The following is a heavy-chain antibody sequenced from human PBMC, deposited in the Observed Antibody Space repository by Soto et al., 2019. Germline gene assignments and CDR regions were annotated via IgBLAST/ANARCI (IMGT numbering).Heavy chain of an antibody. V-gene: IGHV4-34*01. CDR1: GGSFSGYY. J-gene: IGHJ5*02. CDR2: INHSGST. CDR3: AAAVARGWFDP. D-gene: IGHD6-19*01. Sequence: SETLSLTCAIYGGSFSGYYWSWIRQPPGKGLEWIGEINHSGSTNYNPSLKSRVAMSVDTSRNQFSLKLSSVTAADMAVYYCAAAVARGWFDPWGQGTLVT.